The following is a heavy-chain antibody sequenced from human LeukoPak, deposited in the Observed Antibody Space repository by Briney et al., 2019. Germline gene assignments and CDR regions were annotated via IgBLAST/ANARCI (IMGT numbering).Heavy chain of an antibody. V-gene: IGHV4-34*01. CDR2: IYYSGST. Sequence: SETLSLTCAVYGGSFSGYYWSWIRQPPGKGLEWIGSIYYSGSTYYNPSLKSRVTISVDTSKNQFSLKLSSVTAADTAVYYCARQYVLRFLEWFYYFDYWGQGTLVTVSS. D-gene: IGHD3-3*01. CDR1: GGSFSGYY. CDR3: ARQYVLRFLEWFYYFDY. J-gene: IGHJ4*02.